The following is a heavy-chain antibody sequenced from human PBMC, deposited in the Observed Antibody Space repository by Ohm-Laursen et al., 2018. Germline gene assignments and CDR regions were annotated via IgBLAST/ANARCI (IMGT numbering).Heavy chain of an antibody. J-gene: IGHJ6*02. Sequence: GASVKVSCKASGYTFTTYGISWVRQAPGQGLEWLGWISADNDSRSYLQKFQGRVTMTTDTSTSTAYMELRSLRSDDTAVYYCASFRYSGYRSFYHFYGMDIWGQGTTVTVSS. D-gene: IGHD5-12*01. CDR2: ISADNDSR. V-gene: IGHV1-18*01. CDR3: ASFRYSGYRSFYHFYGMDI. CDR1: GYTFTTYG.